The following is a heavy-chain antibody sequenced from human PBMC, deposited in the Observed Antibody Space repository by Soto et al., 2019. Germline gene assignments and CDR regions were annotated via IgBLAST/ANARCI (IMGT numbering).Heavy chain of an antibody. J-gene: IGHJ4*02. CDR1: GFTFSSYA. Sequence: GGSLRLSCAASGFTFSSYAMSWVRQAPGKGLEWVSYISDSGDTTHYADSVKVRFTISRDNPENTLYLQMNTLRAEDTAVYYCAKALSVRCYWDXWGQGTLFTVSX. D-gene: IGHD2-8*02. CDR3: AKALSVRCYWDX. CDR2: ISDSGDTT. V-gene: IGHV3-23*01.